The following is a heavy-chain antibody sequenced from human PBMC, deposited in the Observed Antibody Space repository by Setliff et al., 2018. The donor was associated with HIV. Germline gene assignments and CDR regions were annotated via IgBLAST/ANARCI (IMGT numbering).Heavy chain of an antibody. Sequence: PSETLSLTCAVYGGSFSGYYWSRIRQPPGKGLEWIGEINHSGSTNYNPSLKSRITISVDTSKNQFSLKLSSVTAADTAVYYCARDRQLEGETYFDYWGQGTLVTVSS. D-gene: IGHD6-6*01. J-gene: IGHJ4*02. V-gene: IGHV4-34*01. CDR3: ARDRQLEGETYFDY. CDR1: GGSFSGYY. CDR2: INHSGST.